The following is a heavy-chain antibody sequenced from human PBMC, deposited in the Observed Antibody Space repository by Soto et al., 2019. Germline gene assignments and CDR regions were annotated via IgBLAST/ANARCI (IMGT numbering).Heavy chain of an antibody. V-gene: IGHV3-30*18. D-gene: IGHD5-18*01. J-gene: IGHJ6*02. CDR3: VKERYAQLWLEDYGMDV. CDR1: GFTFSSYG. Sequence: QVQLVESGGGVVQPGRSLRLSCAASGFTFSSYGIHWFRQAPGKGLEWVALISYDGTDKYYADSVKGRFTISRDNSKNTLSLQMSSLGPEDTAVYYCVKERYAQLWLEDYGMDVWGQGTTVTV. CDR2: ISYDGTDK.